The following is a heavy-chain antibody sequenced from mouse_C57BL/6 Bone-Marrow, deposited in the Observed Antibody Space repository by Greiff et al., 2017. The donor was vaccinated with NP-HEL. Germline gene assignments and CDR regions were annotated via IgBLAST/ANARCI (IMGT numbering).Heavy chain of an antibody. CDR3: ARGDWDRFAY. V-gene: IGHV2-2*01. CDR2: IWSGGST. J-gene: IGHJ3*01. D-gene: IGHD4-1*01. CDR1: GFSLTSYG. Sequence: QVQLQQSGPGLVQPSQSLSITCTVSGFSLTSYGVHWVRQSPGKGLEWLGVIWSGGSTDYNAAFISRLSISKDNSKSQVFFKMNSLQADDTAIYYCARGDWDRFAYWGQGTLVTVSA.